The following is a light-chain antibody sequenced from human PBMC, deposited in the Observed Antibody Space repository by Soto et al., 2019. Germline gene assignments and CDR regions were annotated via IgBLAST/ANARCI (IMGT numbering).Light chain of an antibody. J-gene: IGKJ2*01. V-gene: IGKV3-15*01. CDR3: QQYNNWPPVT. Sequence: EIVMTQSPATLSVSPGERATLSCRASQSISSKLAWYQQKPGQAPRLLIYGASTRATSIPVRFSGSGSGTEFTLTISSLQSEDFAVYYCQQYNNWPPVTFGQGTKLEIK. CDR2: GAS. CDR1: QSISSK.